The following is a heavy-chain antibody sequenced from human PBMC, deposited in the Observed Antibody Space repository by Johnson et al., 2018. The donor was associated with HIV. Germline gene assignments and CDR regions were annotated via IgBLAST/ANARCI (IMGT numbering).Heavy chain of an antibody. CDR2: ISYDGSNK. D-gene: IGHD1-26*01. Sequence: QVQLVESGGGVVRPGRSLRLSCAASGFIFISYAMHWVRQAPGKGLEWVAVISYDGSNKYYADSVKGRFTISRDNSKNTLYLQMNSLRAEDTAVYYCAREQGSGSYSIHAFDIWGQGTMVTVSS. CDR3: AREQGSGSYSIHAFDI. CDR1: GFIFISYA. V-gene: IGHV3-30-3*01. J-gene: IGHJ3*02.